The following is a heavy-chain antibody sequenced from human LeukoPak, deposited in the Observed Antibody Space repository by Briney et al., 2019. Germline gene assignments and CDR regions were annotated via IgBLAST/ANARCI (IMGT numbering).Heavy chain of an antibody. CDR3: ARSPLGYFDD. Sequence: SETLSLTCTVSGGSVSSGSSYWSWIRQPPGQGLEWIGYIYHSGTTNYNPSLKSRVTISADTSTNQFSLKLSSVTAADTAVYYCARSPLGYFDDWGQGTLVSVSS. D-gene: IGHD7-27*01. CDR2: IYHSGTT. CDR1: GGSVSSGSSY. V-gene: IGHV4-61*01. J-gene: IGHJ4*02.